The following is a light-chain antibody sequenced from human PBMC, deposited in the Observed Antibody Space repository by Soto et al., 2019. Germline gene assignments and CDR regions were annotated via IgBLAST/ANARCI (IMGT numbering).Light chain of an antibody. CDR3: SSYTTDTIWV. J-gene: IGLJ3*02. V-gene: IGLV2-14*01. CDR1: SSDVGGYNY. Sequence: QSALTQPASVSGSPGQSITISCTGTSSDVGGYNYVSWYQQYPGKAPKLMIYEVSNRPLGVSDRFSGSKSANTASLTISGLQSEDEATYYCSSYTTDTIWVFGGGTKLTVL. CDR2: EVS.